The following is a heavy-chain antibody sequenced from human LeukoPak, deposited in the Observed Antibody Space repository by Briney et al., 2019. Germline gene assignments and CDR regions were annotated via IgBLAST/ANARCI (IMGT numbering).Heavy chain of an antibody. V-gene: IGHV3-30*02. CDR1: AFTFRSYG. D-gene: IGHD3-22*01. J-gene: IGHJ5*02. CDR2: IRYDGSNK. Sequence: GGSLRLSCATSAFTFRSYGMHWVRQAPDKGLEWVAFIRYDGSNKYYADSVKGRFTISRDNSKNTLYLQMNSLRAEDTAVYYCASRSSAGYNWFDPWGQGTLVTVSS. CDR3: ASRSSAGYNWFDP.